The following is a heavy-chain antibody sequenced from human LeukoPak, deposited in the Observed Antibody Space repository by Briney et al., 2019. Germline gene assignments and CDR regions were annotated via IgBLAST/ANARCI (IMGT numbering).Heavy chain of an antibody. V-gene: IGHV4-59*11. CDR1: GGSISSHY. CDR2: IYYSGST. J-gene: IGHJ5*02. D-gene: IGHD3-3*01. CDR3: ARGVYDFWSGYPHNWFDP. Sequence: SETLSLTCTVSGGSISSHYWSRIRQPPGKGLEWIGYIYYSGSTNYNPSLKRRVTISVAPSKNPLSLKLSFGTAGDTAVYYCARGVYDFWSGYPHNWFDPWGQGTLVTVSS.